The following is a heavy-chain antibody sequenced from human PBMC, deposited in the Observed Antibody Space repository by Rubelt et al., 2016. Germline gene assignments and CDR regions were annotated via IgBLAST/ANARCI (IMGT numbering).Heavy chain of an antibody. V-gene: IGHV3-74*01. CDR3: ARVLSSTVTTFQY. J-gene: IGHJ1*01. Sequence: EVQLVESGGGLVQPGGSLRLSCAASGFTFSSFWMHWVRQAPGKGLVWVSRITSEGSSTTYADSVKGRFTISRDNAKNTVYRKMNGLKAEDTAVYYCARVLSSTVTTFQYWGQGTLVTVSS. D-gene: IGHD4-11*01. CDR2: ITSEGSST. CDR1: GFTFSSFW.